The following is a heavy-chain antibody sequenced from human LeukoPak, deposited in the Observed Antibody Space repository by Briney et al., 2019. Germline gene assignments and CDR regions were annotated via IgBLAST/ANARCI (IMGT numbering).Heavy chain of an antibody. J-gene: IGHJ4*02. D-gene: IGHD6-19*01. V-gene: IGHV3-21*01. CDR3: ARLEQWLYSDGDGT. CDR2: ISSSSSYI. Sequence: GGSLRLSCAASGFTFSSYSMNWVRQAPGKGLEWVSSISSSSSYIYYADSVKGRFTISRDNAKNSLYLQMNSLRAEDTAVYYCARLEQWLYSDGDGTWGQGTLVTVSS. CDR1: GFTFSSYS.